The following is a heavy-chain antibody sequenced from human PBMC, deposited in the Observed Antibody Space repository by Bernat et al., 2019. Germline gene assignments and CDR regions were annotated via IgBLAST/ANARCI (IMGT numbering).Heavy chain of an antibody. V-gene: IGHV4-39*01. D-gene: IGHD5-18*01. Sequence: QLQLQESGPGLVKPSETLSLTCTVSGGSISSSSYYWGWIRQPPGKGLEWIGSIYYSGSTYYNPSLKSRVTISVDTSKNQFSLKLSSVTAADTAVYYCARSVDTAKVTPGFDYWGQGTLVTVSS. CDR1: GGSISSSSYY. J-gene: IGHJ4*02. CDR3: ARSVDTAKVTPGFDY. CDR2: IYYSGST.